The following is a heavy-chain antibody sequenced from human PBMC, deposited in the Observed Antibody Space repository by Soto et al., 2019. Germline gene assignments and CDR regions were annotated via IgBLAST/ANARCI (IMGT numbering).Heavy chain of an antibody. CDR2: INPNGGST. CDR1: GDIFTNFY. Sequence: QVQLVQPGAEVKKPGASVKFSCKASGDIFTNFYIHWVRQAPGQGLEWIGIINPNGGSTNYAQNFQGRVTMPRDTSTGTVYMDLSSLRSEDTAVYYCTRGLASGDYWGQGTLITVSS. CDR3: TRGLASGDY. D-gene: IGHD6-6*01. J-gene: IGHJ4*02. V-gene: IGHV1-46*03.